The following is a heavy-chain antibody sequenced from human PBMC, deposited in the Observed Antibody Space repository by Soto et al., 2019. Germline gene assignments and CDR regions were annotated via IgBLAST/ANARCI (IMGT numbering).Heavy chain of an antibody. V-gene: IGHV1-2*02. CDR2: MNPNTGGT. J-gene: IGHJ6*02. CDR1: GYTFTGYY. D-gene: IGHD5-18*01. Sequence: GASVKVSCKASGYTFTGYYIHWVRQAPGQGLEWMGWMNPNTGGTRYAQKFQGRVTMTRDTSISTAYMELSSLRSDDTAVYYRARAEDTAIQYYYYYSGMDVWGQGTTVTVSS. CDR3: ARAEDTAIQYYYYYSGMDV.